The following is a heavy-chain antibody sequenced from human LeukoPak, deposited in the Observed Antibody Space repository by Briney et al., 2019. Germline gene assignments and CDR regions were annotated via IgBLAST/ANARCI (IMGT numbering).Heavy chain of an antibody. CDR3: VRDRAVAGTINWLDP. Sequence: SQTLSLTCAISGDSVSNNNATWNWLRQSPSRGLEWLGRTYYRSKWYNDYALSVKSRITVNPDTSKNQFSLHLNSVTPEDTAVYYCVRDRAVAGTINWLDPWGQGTLVTVSS. D-gene: IGHD6-19*01. V-gene: IGHV6-1*01. CDR2: TYYRSKWYN. CDR1: GDSVSNNNAT. J-gene: IGHJ5*02.